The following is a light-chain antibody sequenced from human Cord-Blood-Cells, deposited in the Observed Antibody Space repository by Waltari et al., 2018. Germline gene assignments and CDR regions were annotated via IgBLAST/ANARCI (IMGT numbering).Light chain of an antibody. CDR2: WAY. CDR1: QSVLYSSNNKNY. Sequence: DIVMTQSPDSLAVSLGERATINCKSSQSVLYSSNNKNYLAWYQQKPGQPPKLLIYWAYTRESGVPDRFSGSGSGTDFTLTISSLQAEDVAVYSCQQYYSTPPVTFGGGTKVEIK. J-gene: IGKJ4*01. CDR3: QQYYSTPPVT. V-gene: IGKV4-1*01.